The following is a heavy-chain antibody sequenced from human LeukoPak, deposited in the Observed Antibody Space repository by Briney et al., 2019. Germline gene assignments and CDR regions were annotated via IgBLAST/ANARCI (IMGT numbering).Heavy chain of an antibody. J-gene: IGHJ4*02. D-gene: IGHD2-21*02. CDR2: IYYSGST. CDR3: ARVKGDSHYYFDY. V-gene: IGHV4-30-2*01. Sequence: SQTLSLTCTVSGGSISSGGYYWSWIRQPPGKSLEWIGYIYYSGSTYYNPSLKSRVTISVDRSKNQFSLKLSSVTAADTAVYYCARVKGDSHYYFDYWGQGTLVTVSS. CDR1: GGSISSGGYY.